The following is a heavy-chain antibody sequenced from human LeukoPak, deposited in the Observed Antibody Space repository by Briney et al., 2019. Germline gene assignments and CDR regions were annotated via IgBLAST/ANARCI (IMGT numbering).Heavy chain of an antibody. V-gene: IGHV1-8*01. CDR1: GYTFTSYD. J-gene: IGHJ6*02. CDR2: MNPNSGNT. D-gene: IGHD2/OR15-2a*01. Sequence: GASVKVSCKASGYTFTSYDINWVRQATGQGLEWMGWMNPNSGNTGYAQKFQGRVTTTRNTSISTAYMELSSLRSEDTAVYYCARFLNYYYGMDVWGQGTTVTVSS. CDR3: ARFLNYYYGMDV.